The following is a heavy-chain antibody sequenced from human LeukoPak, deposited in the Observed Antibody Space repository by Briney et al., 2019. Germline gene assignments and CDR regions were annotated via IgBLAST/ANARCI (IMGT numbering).Heavy chain of an antibody. J-gene: IGHJ3*02. CDR2: INPNSGGT. CDR3: ASFDWGFVDSFDI. Sequence: ASVKVSCKASGYTFTVYYMHWVRQAPGQGLEWMGWINPNSGGTNYAQKFQGRVTMTRDTSISTAYMELSRLRSDDTAVYYCASFDWGFVDSFDIWGQGTMVTVSS. CDR1: GYTFTVYY. V-gene: IGHV1-2*02. D-gene: IGHD3-9*01.